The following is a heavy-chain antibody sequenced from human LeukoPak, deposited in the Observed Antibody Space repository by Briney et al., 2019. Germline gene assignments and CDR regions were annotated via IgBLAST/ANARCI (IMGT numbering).Heavy chain of an antibody. J-gene: IGHJ4*02. Sequence: PGGSLRLSCAASGFTFSNAWMNWVRQAPGKGLEWVGRIKSKTDGGTTDYAAPVKGRFTISRDDSKNTLYLQMNSLKTEDTAVYYCTTDLYSSGWYPPYYFDYWGQGTLVTVSS. D-gene: IGHD6-19*01. CDR1: GFTFSNAW. CDR2: IKSKTDGGTT. CDR3: TTDLYSSGWYPPYYFDY. V-gene: IGHV3-15*07.